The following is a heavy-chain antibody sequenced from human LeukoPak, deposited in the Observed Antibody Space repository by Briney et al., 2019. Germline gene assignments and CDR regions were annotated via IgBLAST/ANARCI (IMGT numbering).Heavy chain of an antibody. J-gene: IGHJ4*02. CDR2: ISGSGGDT. V-gene: IGHV3-23*01. Sequence: GGSLRLSCAVSGFTFSSYGMAWVRQAPGKGLEWVSSISGSGGDTYYADSVKGHFTISRDNSKNTLFLQMNSLRAEDTAVYYCAKARGTDYGDYVIFDYWGQGTLVTVSS. CDR3: AKARGTDYGDYVIFDY. CDR1: GFTFSSYG. D-gene: IGHD4-17*01.